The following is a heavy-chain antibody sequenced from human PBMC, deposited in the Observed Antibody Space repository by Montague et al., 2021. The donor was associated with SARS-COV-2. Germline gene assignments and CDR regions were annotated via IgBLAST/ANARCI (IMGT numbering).Heavy chain of an antibody. CDR3: ARDIGGSTVTTGGFDY. V-gene: IGHV4-31*03. Sequence: TLSLTCTVSARSIRSAGYYCSWIRQHPGKGMEWIGYIYYSGSTYYNPSLKSRVTISVDTSKNQFSLKLSSVTAADTAVYYCARDIGGSTVTTGGFDYWGQGTLVTVSS. CDR2: IYYSGST. J-gene: IGHJ4*02. CDR1: ARSIRSAGYY. D-gene: IGHD4-17*01.